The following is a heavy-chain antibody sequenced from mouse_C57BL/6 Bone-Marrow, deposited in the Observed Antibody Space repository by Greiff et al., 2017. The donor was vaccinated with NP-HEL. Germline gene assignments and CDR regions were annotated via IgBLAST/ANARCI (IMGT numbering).Heavy chain of an antibody. CDR2: IDPSDSYT. Sequence: VQLQQPGAELVKPGASVKLSCKASGYTFTSYWMQWVKQRPGQGLEWIGEIDPSDSYTNYNQKFKGKATLTVDTSSSTAYMQLSSLTSEDSAVYHGAREAQATAWFAYWGQGTLVTVSA. CDR1: GYTFTSYW. D-gene: IGHD3-2*02. V-gene: IGHV1-50*01. J-gene: IGHJ3*01. CDR3: AREAQATAWFAY.